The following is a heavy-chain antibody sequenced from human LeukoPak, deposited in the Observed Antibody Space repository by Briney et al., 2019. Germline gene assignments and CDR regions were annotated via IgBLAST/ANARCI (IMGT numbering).Heavy chain of an antibody. J-gene: IGHJ5*02. CDR3: AHSNLDDILTGPNRGDWFDP. CDR1: GFSLCTSGVG. V-gene: IGHV2-5*02. D-gene: IGHD3-9*01. Sequence: SGPTLVNPTQTLSLTCTFSGFSLCTSGVGVGWIRQPPGKALEWLALIYWDDDKRYSPSLKSRLTITKDTSKNQVVLTMTNMDPVDTATYYCAHSNLDDILTGPNRGDWFDPWGQGTLVTVSS. CDR2: IYWDDDK.